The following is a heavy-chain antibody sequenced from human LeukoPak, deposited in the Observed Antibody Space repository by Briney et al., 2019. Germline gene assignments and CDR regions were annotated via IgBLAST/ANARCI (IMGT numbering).Heavy chain of an antibody. CDR1: GYSISSGYY. Sequence: SETLSLTCTVSGYSISSGYYWSWIRQPAGKGLEWIGRIYTSGSTNYNPSLKSRVTISVDTSKNQFSLKLSSVTAADTAVYYCARSPYVEMATITVYYYMDVWGKGTTVTISS. D-gene: IGHD5-24*01. V-gene: IGHV4-61*02. CDR3: ARSPYVEMATITVYYYMDV. CDR2: IYTSGST. J-gene: IGHJ6*03.